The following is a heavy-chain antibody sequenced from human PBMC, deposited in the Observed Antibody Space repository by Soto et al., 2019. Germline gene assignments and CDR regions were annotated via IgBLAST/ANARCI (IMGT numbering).Heavy chain of an antibody. Sequence: QVQLVQSGAEVKKPGSSVKVSCKASGGTFSSYTISWVRQAPGQGLEWMGRIIPILGIANYAQKFQGRVTIPADKSTSTAYMEMSSLRSEDTAVYYCARGKGDILTTYYYGMDVWGQGTTVTVSS. CDR1: GGTFSSYT. CDR2: IIPILGIA. CDR3: ARGKGDILTTYYYGMDV. J-gene: IGHJ6*02. D-gene: IGHD3-9*01. V-gene: IGHV1-69*02.